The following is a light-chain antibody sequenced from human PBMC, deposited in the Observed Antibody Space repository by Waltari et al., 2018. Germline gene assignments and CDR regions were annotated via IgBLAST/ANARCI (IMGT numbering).Light chain of an antibody. CDR1: QDVSKW. Sequence: DIQMTQSPSSVSASVGDTVTITCRASQDVSKWLAWYQHKPGEPPKLLIFAASSLHSGVPYRFRGSGSGTQFTLTISDLQPDDFATYYCQQADSFPLTLGGGTKVEI. CDR2: AAS. V-gene: IGKV1D-12*01. J-gene: IGKJ4*01. CDR3: QQADSFPLT.